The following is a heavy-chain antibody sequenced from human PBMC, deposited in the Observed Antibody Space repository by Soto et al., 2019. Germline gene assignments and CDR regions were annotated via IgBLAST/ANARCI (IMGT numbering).Heavy chain of an antibody. J-gene: IGHJ4*02. CDR3: ARVAY. V-gene: IGHV3-21*01. CDR2: ISSASSET. Sequence: GGSLRLSCEASGFTFSRVSMNWVCQVPGKGLEWVASISSASSETWYADSVKGRFIISRDNAQNSLFLQMNTLRPEDSAIYYCARVAYWGPGTQVTVYS. CDR1: GFTFSRVS.